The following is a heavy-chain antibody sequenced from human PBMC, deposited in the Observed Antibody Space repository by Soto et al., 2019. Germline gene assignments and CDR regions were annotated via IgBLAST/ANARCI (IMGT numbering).Heavy chain of an antibody. Sequence: EVQVVESGGGLVQPGGSRRLSCAGSGFIVSDHYIDWVRQGPGKGLEWIGRTKNRANKFTTEYAASVKGRFTIFRDASKNSVYLQMNSLKTDDTAVDYGVVWPRNGFNTWGQGTLVTVSP. D-gene: IGHD2-21*01. J-gene: IGHJ4*02. V-gene: IGHV3-72*01. CDR1: GFIVSDHY. CDR3: VVWPRNGFNT. CDR2: TKNRANKFTT.